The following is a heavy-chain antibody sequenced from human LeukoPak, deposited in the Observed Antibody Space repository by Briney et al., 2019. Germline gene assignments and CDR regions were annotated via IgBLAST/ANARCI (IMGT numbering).Heavy chain of an antibody. V-gene: IGHV3-23*01. CDR2: ISDSGGNT. J-gene: IGHJ4*02. CDR3: AKPPRIMITFGGVNVLSHPRHDGDYFDY. D-gene: IGHD3-16*02. CDR1: GFTFSSYA. Sequence: PGGSLRLSCAASGFTFSSYAMSWVRQAPGKGLEWVSGISDSGGNTYYADTVKGRFTISRDNSKNTLYLQMNSLRAEDTAVYYCAKPPRIMITFGGVNVLSHPRHDGDYFDYWGQGTLVTVSS.